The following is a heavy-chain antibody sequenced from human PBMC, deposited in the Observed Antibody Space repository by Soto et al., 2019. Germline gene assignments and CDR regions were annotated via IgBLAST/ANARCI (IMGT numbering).Heavy chain of an antibody. CDR1: DGSISSYY. D-gene: IGHD2-15*01. Sequence: PSETLSLTCIVSDGSISSYYWSWIRQPPGKGLEWIGSIYYSGSTNYNPSLKSRVTISVDTSKKQFSLKLSSATAADTAVYYCAREIGSGHCSGGRCRGPFDIWGQGTMVTVSS. V-gene: IGHV4-59*01. CDR2: IYYSGST. CDR3: AREIGSGHCSGGRCRGPFDI. J-gene: IGHJ3*02.